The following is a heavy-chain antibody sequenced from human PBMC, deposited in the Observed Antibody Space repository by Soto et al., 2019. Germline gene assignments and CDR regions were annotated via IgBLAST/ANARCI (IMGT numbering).Heavy chain of an antibody. V-gene: IGHV3-21*01. CDR3: ARDGLGIAPLSSSLDV. D-gene: IGHD6-13*01. J-gene: IGHJ6*03. CDR1: GFTFSSYS. CDR2: ISSSSSYI. Sequence: GGSLRLSCAASGFTFSSYSMNWVRQAPGKGLEWVSSISSSSSYIYYADSVKGRFTISRDNAKNSLYLQMNSLRAEDTAVYYCARDGLGIAPLSSSLDVWGKGTTVTVSS.